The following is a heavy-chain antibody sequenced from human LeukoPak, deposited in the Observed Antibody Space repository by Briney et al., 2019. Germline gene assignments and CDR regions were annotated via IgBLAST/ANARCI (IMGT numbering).Heavy chain of an antibody. CDR2: IYYSGST. CDR3: ARVPMDCSGGSCYHSGNWFDP. CDR1: GGSISSSSYY. J-gene: IGHJ5*02. V-gene: IGHV4-39*07. D-gene: IGHD2-15*01. Sequence: SETLSLTCTVSGGSISSSSYYWGWIRQPPGKGLEWIGSIYYSGSTYYNPSLKSRVTISVDTSKNQFSLKLSSVTAADTAVYYCARVPMDCSGGSCYHSGNWFDPWGQGTLVTVSS.